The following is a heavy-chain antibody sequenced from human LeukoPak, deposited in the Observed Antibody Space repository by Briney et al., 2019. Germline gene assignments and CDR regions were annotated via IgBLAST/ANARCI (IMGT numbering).Heavy chain of an antibody. CDR2: ISGSGGST. J-gene: IGHJ4*02. CDR1: GFTFSSYA. D-gene: IGHD5-12*01. V-gene: IGHV3-23*01. CDR3: AKRAVIYSGYDLGDFDY. Sequence: GGSLRLSCAASGFTFSSYAMSWVRQAPGKGLEWVSAISGSGGSTYYADSVEGRFTISRDNSKNTLYLQMNSLRAEDTAVYYCAKRAVIYSGYDLGDFDYWGQGTLVTVSS.